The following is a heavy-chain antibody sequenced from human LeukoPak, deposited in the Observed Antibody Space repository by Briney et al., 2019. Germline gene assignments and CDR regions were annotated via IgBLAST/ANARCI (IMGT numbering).Heavy chain of an antibody. CDR3: ARVPAAQLNWFDP. CDR1: GFTFSNYN. CDR2: ISSSSSYI. Sequence: GGSLRLSCAASGFTFSNYNMNWVRQAPGKGLEWVSSISSSSSYIYYADSVKGRFTISRDNAKNSLYLQMNSLRAEDTAVYYCARVPAAQLNWFDPWGQGTLVTVSS. D-gene: IGHD6-6*01. V-gene: IGHV3-21*01. J-gene: IGHJ5*02.